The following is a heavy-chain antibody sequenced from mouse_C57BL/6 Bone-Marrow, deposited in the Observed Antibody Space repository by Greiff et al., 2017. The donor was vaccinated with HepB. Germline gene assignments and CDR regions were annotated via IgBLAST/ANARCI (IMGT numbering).Heavy chain of an antibody. CDR3: ARDYGSSRDWYFDV. V-gene: IGHV1-54*01. CDR1: GYAFTNYL. J-gene: IGHJ1*03. CDR2: INPGSGGT. D-gene: IGHD1-1*01. Sequence: QVQLQQSGAELVRPGTSVKVSCKASGYAFTNYLIEWVKQRPGQGLEWIGVINPGSGGTNYNEKLKGKVTLTADKYSSTAYMQLSSLTSEDSAVYFCARDYGSSRDWYFDVWGTGTTVTVSS.